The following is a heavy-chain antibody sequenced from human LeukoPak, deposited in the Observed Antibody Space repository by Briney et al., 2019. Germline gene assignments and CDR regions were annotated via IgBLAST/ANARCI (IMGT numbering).Heavy chain of an antibody. V-gene: IGHV3-23*01. CDR3: AKSLTGYFRGFDC. CDR1: GFTFSTYA. CDR2: ISRSGGGT. D-gene: IGHD3-9*01. J-gene: IGHJ4*02. Sequence: PGGSLRLSCAASGFTFSTYAVRWVRQAPGKGLEWVSDISRSGGGTFYANSLKGRFTISRDNSRDTLYLQMNSLRAADTAVYYCAKSLTGYFRGFDCWGQGTLVTVSS.